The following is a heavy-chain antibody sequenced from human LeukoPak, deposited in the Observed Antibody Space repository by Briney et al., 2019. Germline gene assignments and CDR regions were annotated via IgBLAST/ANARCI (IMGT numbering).Heavy chain of an antibody. V-gene: IGHV3-49*04. J-gene: IGHJ4*02. CDR2: IRSKADGERA. Sequence: TGGSLRLSCEASGFTFSSFWMSWVRQAPGKGLEGIASIRSKADGERAEYAASVEGRFTISRDDSRSIAYLQMNDLRTEDTAVYYCSRWQGGTQYFQYWGQGTLVTVSS. CDR3: SRWQGGTQYFQY. CDR1: GFTFSSFW.